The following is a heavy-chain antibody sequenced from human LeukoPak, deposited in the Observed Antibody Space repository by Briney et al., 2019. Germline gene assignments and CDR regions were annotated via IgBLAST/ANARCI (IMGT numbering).Heavy chain of an antibody. V-gene: IGHV4-59*08. J-gene: IGHJ4*02. D-gene: IGHD3-10*01. CDR1: GVSISSYY. Sequence: PSETLSLTCTVSGVSISSYYWSWIRQPPGKGLEWVGYIYYSGSTNYNPSLKSRVTISVDTSKNQYSLKLSSVAAAYSAVYYCARQGFGYFDYWGQGTLVTVSS. CDR2: IYYSGST. CDR3: ARQGFGYFDY.